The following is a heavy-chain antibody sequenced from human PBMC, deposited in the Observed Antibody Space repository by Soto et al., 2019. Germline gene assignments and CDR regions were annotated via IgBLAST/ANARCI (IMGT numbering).Heavy chain of an antibody. CDR1: GFTFSSYA. V-gene: IGHV3-30-3*01. J-gene: IGHJ4*02. Sequence: QVQLVESGGGVVQPGRSLRLSCAASGFTFSSYAMHWVRQAPGKGLEWVAVISYDGSNKYYADSVKGRFTISRDNSKNTLYLQMNSPRAEDTAVYYCARDGQYSYGTFGYWGQGTLVTVSS. CDR3: ARDGQYSYGTFGY. D-gene: IGHD5-18*01. CDR2: ISYDGSNK.